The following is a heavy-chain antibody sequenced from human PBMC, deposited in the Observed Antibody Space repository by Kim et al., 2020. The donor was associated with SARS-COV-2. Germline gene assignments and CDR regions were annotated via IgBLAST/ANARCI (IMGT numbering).Heavy chain of an antibody. Sequence: GESLKISCKGSGYSFTSYWIGWVRQMPGKGLEWMGIIYPGDSDTRYSPSFQGQVTISADKSISTAYLQWSSLKASDTAMYYCARQGGYYDMLTGYEPFDYWGQGTLVTVSS. J-gene: IGHJ4*02. V-gene: IGHV5-51*01. D-gene: IGHD3-9*01. CDR3: ARQGGYYDMLTGYEPFDY. CDR1: GYSFTSYW. CDR2: IYPGDSDT.